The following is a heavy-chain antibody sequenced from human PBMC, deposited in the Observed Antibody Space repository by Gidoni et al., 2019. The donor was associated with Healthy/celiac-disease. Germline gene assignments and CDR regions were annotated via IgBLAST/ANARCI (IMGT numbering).Heavy chain of an antibody. V-gene: IGHV3-48*03. CDR3: ASGPAVAGVDI. CDR2: ISSSGSTI. CDR1: GVTFSSYE. J-gene: IGHJ3*02. Sequence: EVQLVESGGGLVQPGGSLRLSCAASGVTFSSYEMNWVRQAPGKGLEWVSYISSSGSTIYYADSVKGRFTISRDNAKNSLYLQMNSLRAEDTAVYYCASGPAVAGVDIWGQGTMVTVSS. D-gene: IGHD6-19*01.